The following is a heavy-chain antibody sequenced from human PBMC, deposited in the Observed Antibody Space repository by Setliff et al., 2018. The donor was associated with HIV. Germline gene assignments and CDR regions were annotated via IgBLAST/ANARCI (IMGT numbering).Heavy chain of an antibody. D-gene: IGHD3-10*01. CDR3: ARGRYYDSGTYFTET. Sequence: SVKVSCKASGGSFSNYAFSWVRQAPGQGLEWMGGFVPMFGSANYAQKFQGRLTITADESTTTVYMELSRFRSEDTAVYYCARGRYYDSGTYFTETWGQGTLVTVSS. CDR1: GGSFSNYA. J-gene: IGHJ5*02. V-gene: IGHV1-69*13. CDR2: FVPMFGSA.